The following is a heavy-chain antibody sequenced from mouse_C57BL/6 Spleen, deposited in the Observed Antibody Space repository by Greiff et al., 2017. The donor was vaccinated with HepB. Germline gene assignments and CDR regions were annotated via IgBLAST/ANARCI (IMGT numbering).Heavy chain of an antibody. CDR1: GFTFSDYG. J-gene: IGHJ2*01. Sequence: EVKVVESGGGLVKPGGSLKLSCAASGFTFSDYGMHWVRQAPEKGLEWVAYISSGSSTIYYADTVKGRFTISRDNAKNTLFLQMTSLRSEDTAMYYCAREGGPYFDYWGQGTTLTVSS. V-gene: IGHV5-17*01. CDR2: ISSGSSTI. CDR3: AREGGPYFDY.